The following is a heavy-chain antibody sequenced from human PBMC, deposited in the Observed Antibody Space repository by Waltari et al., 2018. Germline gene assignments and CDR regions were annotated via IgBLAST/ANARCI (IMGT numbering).Heavy chain of an antibody. J-gene: IGHJ3*01. Sequence: EVQLVDSGGGLVQPGESLSLSCATSGSTFTDYWMSWPRQAPGQGPEWVATINKDGTDKYYVDSVEGRFTISRDNAKNSLYLQMNSLRAEDTALYYCRVYSHGPFDVWGQGTMVTVSS. D-gene: IGHD5-18*01. V-gene: IGHV3-7*01. CDR2: INKDGTDK. CDR1: GSTFTDYW. CDR3: RVYSHGPFDV.